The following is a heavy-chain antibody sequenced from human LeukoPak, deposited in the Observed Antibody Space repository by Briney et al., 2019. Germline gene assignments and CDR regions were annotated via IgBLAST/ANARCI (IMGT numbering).Heavy chain of an antibody. Sequence: ETLSLTCAVYGGSFSGFYWSWVRQPPGKGLEWIGEINHSGGTNYNPSLKSRVTISVDTSKNQFSLKLSSVTAADTAVYYCARHQGVVDLWGRGSLVTVSS. D-gene: IGHD3-3*01. V-gene: IGHV4-34*01. CDR2: INHSGGT. CDR3: ARHQGVVDL. J-gene: IGHJ2*01. CDR1: GGSFSGFY.